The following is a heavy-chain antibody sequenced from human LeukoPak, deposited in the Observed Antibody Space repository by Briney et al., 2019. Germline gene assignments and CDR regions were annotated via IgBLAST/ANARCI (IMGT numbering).Heavy chain of an antibody. D-gene: IGHD5-12*01. V-gene: IGHV4-38-2*01. Sequence: KPSETLSLTCAVSGYSISSGYYWGWIRPPPGKGLEWIGSIYHSGSTYYNPSLKSRVTISVDTSKNQFSLKLSSVTAADTAIYYCASGYDEYYFDYWGQGTLVTVSS. J-gene: IGHJ4*02. CDR1: GYSISSGYY. CDR2: IYHSGST. CDR3: ASGYDEYYFDY.